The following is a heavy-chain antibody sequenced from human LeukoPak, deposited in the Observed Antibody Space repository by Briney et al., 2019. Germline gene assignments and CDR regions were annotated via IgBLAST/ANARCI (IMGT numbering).Heavy chain of an antibody. J-gene: IGHJ4*02. Sequence: PSETLSLTCTVSGGSISSYYWSWIRQPPGKGLEWIGYIYYSGSTNYNPSLKSRVTISVDTSKNQFSLKLSSVTAADTAVYYCARQLTLGYYFDYWGQGTLVTVSS. V-gene: IGHV4-59*08. CDR3: ARQLTLGYYFDY. D-gene: IGHD3-16*01. CDR2: IYYSGST. CDR1: GGSISSYY.